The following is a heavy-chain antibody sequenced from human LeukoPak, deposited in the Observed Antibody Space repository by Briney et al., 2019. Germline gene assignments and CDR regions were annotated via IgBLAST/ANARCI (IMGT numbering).Heavy chain of an antibody. V-gene: IGHV3-23*01. CDR1: GFTFSNYA. D-gene: IGHD5-24*01. CDR2: ISGTGGTI. Sequence: PGGSLRLSCAPSGFTFSNYAMSWVRQAPGKGLEWVSAISGTGGTIHYADSVRGRFTISRDNSKNTLYPQMNSLRAEDTAVYYCAREMTIITYSFDSWGQGTLVTVSS. J-gene: IGHJ4*02. CDR3: AREMTIITYSFDS.